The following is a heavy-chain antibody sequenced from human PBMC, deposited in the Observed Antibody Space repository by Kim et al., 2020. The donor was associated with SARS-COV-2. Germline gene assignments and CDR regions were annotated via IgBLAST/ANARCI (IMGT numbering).Heavy chain of an antibody. D-gene: IGHD4-17*01. CDR2: IYYSGST. V-gene: IGHV4-59*13. Sequence: SETLSLTCTVSGGSISSYYWSWIRQPPGKGLEWIGYIYYSGSTNYNPSLKSRVTISVDTSKNQFSLKLSSVTAADTAVYYCARDRATVTLQYAFDIWGQG. CDR3: ARDRATVTLQYAFDI. CDR1: GGSISSYY. J-gene: IGHJ3*02.